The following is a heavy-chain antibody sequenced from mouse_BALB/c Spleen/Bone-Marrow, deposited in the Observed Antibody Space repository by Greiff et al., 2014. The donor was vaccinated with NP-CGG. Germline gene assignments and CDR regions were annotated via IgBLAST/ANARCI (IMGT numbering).Heavy chain of an antibody. Sequence: EVQLQQSGGGLVKPGGSLKLSCVASGFTFSTYAMSWVRQTPEKRLDWVASISSGGRTYYPDSVKGRFTISRDNARNILYLQMSSLRSEDTAMYYCARRGVITTVVSTDYAMDYWGQGTSVTVSS. CDR2: ISSGGRT. CDR1: GFTFSTYA. CDR3: ARRGVITTVVSTDYAMDY. V-gene: IGHV5-6-5*01. D-gene: IGHD1-1*01. J-gene: IGHJ4*01.